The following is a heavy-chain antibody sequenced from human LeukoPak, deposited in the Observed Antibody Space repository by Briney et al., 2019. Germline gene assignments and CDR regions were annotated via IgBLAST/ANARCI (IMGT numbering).Heavy chain of an antibody. V-gene: IGHV3-7*03. CDR1: GFTFSSYW. CDR2: IKQDGSEK. D-gene: IGHD2-21*02. CDR3: ARLHIVVVTASFDI. Sequence: GGSLRLSCAASGFTFSSYWMSWVRQAPGKGLEWVANIKQDGSEKYYVDSVKGRFTISRDNAKNSLYLQMNSLRAEDTAVYYCARLHIVVVTASFDIWGQGTMVIVSS. J-gene: IGHJ3*02.